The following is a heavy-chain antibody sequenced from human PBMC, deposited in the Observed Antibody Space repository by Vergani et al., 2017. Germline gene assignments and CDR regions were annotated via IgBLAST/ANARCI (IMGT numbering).Heavy chain of an antibody. V-gene: IGHV3-9*01. J-gene: IGHJ2*01. Sequence: VEAGGGLVQPGGSLRLSCTASGFTFQAFAFHWVRQVSGRGLEWVSGIDRNYGVKNGNSFEGRFSISRDKAKKAVFLQMNNLRHEDTALYFCVKDNDYNADGPFDLWLHGTLVTVSS. D-gene: IGHD3-16*01. CDR3: VKDNDYNADGPFDL. CDR2: IDRNYGVK. CDR1: GFTFQAFA.